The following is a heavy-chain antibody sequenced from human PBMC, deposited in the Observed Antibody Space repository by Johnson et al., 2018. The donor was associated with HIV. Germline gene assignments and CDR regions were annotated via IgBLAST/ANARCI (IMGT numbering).Heavy chain of an antibody. CDR2: ISYDGSNK. CDR1: GFTFSSYA. V-gene: IGHV3-30-3*01. J-gene: IGHJ3*02. Sequence: QVQLMESGGGVVQPGRSLRLSCAASGFTFSSYAMHWVRQAPGKGLEWVAFISYDGSNKYYADSVKGRFTISRDNSKNTLYLQMNSLRAEDTAVYYCARAGDAFDIWGQGTMVTVSS. CDR3: ARAGDAFDI.